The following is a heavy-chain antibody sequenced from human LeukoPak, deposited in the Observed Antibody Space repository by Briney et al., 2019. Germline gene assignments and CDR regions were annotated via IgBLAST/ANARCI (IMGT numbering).Heavy chain of an antibody. CDR1: SRFYSSYY. CDR3: SREDVCGAGSQGY. Sequence: SETLSLPCTLSSRFYSSYYGSRLRQPPGGGLEWLGYIYYSGSTNYNPALKKRVTISVDTSKNQFSLKLSSVTAADTAVYYCSREDVCGAGSQGYWGQGTLVTVSS. D-gene: IGHD3-10*01. CDR2: IYYSGST. J-gene: IGHJ4*02. V-gene: IGHV4-59*01.